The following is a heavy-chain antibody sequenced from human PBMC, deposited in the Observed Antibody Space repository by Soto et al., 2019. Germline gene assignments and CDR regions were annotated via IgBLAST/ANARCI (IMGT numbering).Heavy chain of an antibody. CDR1: GGSVSSEY. V-gene: IGHV4-59*08. CDR2: IYYSGST. J-gene: IGHJ4*02. D-gene: IGHD1-26*01. CDR3: ARHSNRSYGLYFLYY. Sequence: SETLSLTCTVSGGSVSSEYWSWIRQSPGKGLEWIGYIYYSGSTKYKPSLKSRVTISVDTSKNQFSLKVSSATAADTAVYYCARHSNRSYGLYFLYYRGLGALDTVSS.